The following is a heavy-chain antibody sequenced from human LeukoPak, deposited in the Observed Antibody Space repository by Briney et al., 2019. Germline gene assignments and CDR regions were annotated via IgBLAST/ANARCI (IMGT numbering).Heavy chain of an antibody. CDR1: GLTFTNAW. CDR2: IRSRSAGGTT. V-gene: IGHV3-15*01. D-gene: IGHD2-15*01. CDR3: STGVGTHDY. Sequence: PGGSLRLSCAASGLTFTNAWMSWVRQAPGKGLEWVGRIRSRSAGGTTDYGAPVKGRFTISRDDSKNTLYLQMNSLKTEDTAVYYCSTGVGTHDYWGQGTLATVSS. J-gene: IGHJ4*02.